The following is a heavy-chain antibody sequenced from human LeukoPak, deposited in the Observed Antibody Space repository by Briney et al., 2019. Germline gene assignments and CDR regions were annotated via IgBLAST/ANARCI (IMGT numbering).Heavy chain of an antibody. D-gene: IGHD5-18*01. CDR1: GGSFSGYS. CDR3: ARGYSYGEAVYYYMDV. Sequence: SETLSLTCAVSGGSFSGYSWSWIRQPPGKGLEWIGEINHSGRTNYNPSLKSRVTISVDTSKNQFSLRLISVTAADTAVYYCARGYSYGEAVYYYMDVWGKGTTVTVSS. J-gene: IGHJ6*03. V-gene: IGHV4-34*01. CDR2: INHSGRT.